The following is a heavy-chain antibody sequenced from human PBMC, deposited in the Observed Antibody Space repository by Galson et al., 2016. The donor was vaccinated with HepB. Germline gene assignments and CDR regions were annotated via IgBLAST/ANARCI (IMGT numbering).Heavy chain of an antibody. CDR3: ARAQWILARRAAYFDY. CDR2: IKQEGNRA. CDR1: GFPFSNYW. D-gene: IGHD5-18*01. Sequence: SLRLSCAASGFPFSNYWMNWVRQAPGKGLEWVANIKQEGNRAYYADSVKGRFTVSRDNARNSLYLQMNSLRGDDTAVYYCARAQWILARRAAYFDYWGQGTLVTVSS. V-gene: IGHV3-7*04. J-gene: IGHJ4*02.